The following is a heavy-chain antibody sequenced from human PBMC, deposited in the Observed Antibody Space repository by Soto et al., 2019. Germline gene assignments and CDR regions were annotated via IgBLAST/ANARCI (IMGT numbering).Heavy chain of an antibody. CDR1: GFTFSSYA. CDR3: AKVGFIVVVVAAHNWFDP. V-gene: IGHV3-23*01. J-gene: IGHJ5*02. D-gene: IGHD2-15*01. CDR2: ISGSGGST. Sequence: EVQLLESGAGLVQPGGSLRLSCAASGFTFSSYAMSWVRQAPGKGLEWVSAISGSGGSTYYADSVKGRFTISRDNSKNTLYLQMNSLRAEDTAVYYCAKVGFIVVVVAAHNWFDPWGQGTLVTVSS.